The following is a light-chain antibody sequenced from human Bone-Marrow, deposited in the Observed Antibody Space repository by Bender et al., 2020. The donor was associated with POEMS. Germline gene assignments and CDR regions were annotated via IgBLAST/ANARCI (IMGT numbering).Light chain of an antibody. CDR3: SSYSSSVL. Sequence: SVLTQPASMSGSLGQSITISCTGSDVDVGGSKYVAWYQQHPGKAPQVLIYDVTHRPSEVSSRFSGSTSGNTASLTISGLQPEDEAVYYCSSYSSSVLFGGGTKVTVL. J-gene: IGLJ3*02. CDR2: DVT. V-gene: IGLV2-14*01. CDR1: DVDVGGSKY.